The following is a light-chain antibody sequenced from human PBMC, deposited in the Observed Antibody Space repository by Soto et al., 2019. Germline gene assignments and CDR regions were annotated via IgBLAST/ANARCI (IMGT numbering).Light chain of an antibody. CDR3: TSYASVSSHVV. J-gene: IGLJ2*01. CDR1: SSDIGGYDY. CDR2: DVN. V-gene: IGLV2-14*01. Sequence: QSALTQPASVSGSPGQSITLSCTGTSSDIGGYDYVSWYQRHPGKAPKLIIYDVNNRPSGVSNRFSGCKSGNTASLTISGLQAEDEADYYCTSYASVSSHVVFGGRTKLTVL.